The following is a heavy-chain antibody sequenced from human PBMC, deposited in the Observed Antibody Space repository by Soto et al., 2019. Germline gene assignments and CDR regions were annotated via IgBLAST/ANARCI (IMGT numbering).Heavy chain of an antibody. Sequence: ASVKVSCKAPGXTFARYGISWGRQAPGQGVEWMGWISGYNGDTNYAQKFQGRVTMTVDTSTTTAFMELTSLKSDDRAVYYCAKNGQPPYYYYGMDVWG. CDR2: ISGYNGDT. CDR1: GXTFARYG. V-gene: IGHV1-18*01. J-gene: IGHJ6*02. D-gene: IGHD2-8*01. CDR3: AKNGQPPYYYYGMDV.